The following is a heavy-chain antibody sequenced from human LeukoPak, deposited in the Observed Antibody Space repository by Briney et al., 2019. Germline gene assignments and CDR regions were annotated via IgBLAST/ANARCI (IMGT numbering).Heavy chain of an antibody. V-gene: IGHV1-69*06. CDR2: IIPVFRSS. CDR1: GGTFSNYA. CDR3: AREYCGGGSCYSGYFFDY. J-gene: IGHJ4*02. Sequence: GASVKVSCKTSGGTFSNYAINWVGQAPAQGLEWMGRIIPVFRSSNHAQKVQGRVTITADKATSTAFMELSGLRSDDTAVYYCAREYCGGGSCYSGYFFDYWGQGTLVTVSS. D-gene: IGHD2-15*01.